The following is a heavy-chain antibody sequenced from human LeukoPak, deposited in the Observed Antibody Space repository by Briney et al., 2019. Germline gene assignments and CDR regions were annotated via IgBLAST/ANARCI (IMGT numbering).Heavy chain of an antibody. D-gene: IGHD5-12*01. Sequence: GGSLRLSCAASGSTFSSYEMNWVRQAPGKGLEWVSYISSSGSTIYYADSVKGRFTISRDNAKNSLYLQMNSLRAEDTAVYYCAREDLSGYGEIDYWGQGTLVTVSS. CDR1: GSTFSSYE. J-gene: IGHJ4*02. CDR2: ISSSGSTI. V-gene: IGHV3-48*03. CDR3: AREDLSGYGEIDY.